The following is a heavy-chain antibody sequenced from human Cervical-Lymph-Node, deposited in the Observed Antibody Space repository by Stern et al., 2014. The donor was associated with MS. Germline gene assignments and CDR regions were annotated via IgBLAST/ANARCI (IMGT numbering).Heavy chain of an antibody. V-gene: IGHV2-5*02. Sequence: ESGPTLVKPTQTLTLTCTFSGFSLSASGVSVGWIRQPPGKALEWLALISWDDDKRYRPSLKSRLTITKDTSKNQVVLTMTNMDPVDTATFYCARGNSTGYYRDWFDPWGQGTLVTVSS. CDR3: ARGNSTGYYRDWFDP. CDR2: ISWDDDK. D-gene: IGHD6-19*01. CDR1: GFSLSASGVS. J-gene: IGHJ5*02.